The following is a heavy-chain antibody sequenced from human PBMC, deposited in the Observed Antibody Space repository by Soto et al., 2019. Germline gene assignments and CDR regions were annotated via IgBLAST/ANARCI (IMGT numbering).Heavy chain of an antibody. J-gene: IGHJ3*02. CDR1: GITFSSYW. Sequence: EVQLVESGGALVQPGGSLRLSCAASGITFSSYWMTWVRQAPGKGLEWVANINPDGTLKYSVDSVEGRFTISRDNARNSLYLQMNSLRAEDTAVYYCARGGSSDWQVALDMWGQGTMVTVSS. V-gene: IGHV3-7*03. CDR3: ARGGSSDWQVALDM. CDR2: INPDGTLK. D-gene: IGHD6-19*01.